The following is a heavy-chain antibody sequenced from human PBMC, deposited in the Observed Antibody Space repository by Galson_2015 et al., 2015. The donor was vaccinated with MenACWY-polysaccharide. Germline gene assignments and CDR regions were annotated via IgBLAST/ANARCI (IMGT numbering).Heavy chain of an antibody. CDR3: ARAGIAVAAPLRVGYYYGMDV. CDR1: GGSFSGYY. J-gene: IGHJ6*02. V-gene: IGHV4-34*01. CDR2: INHRGST. Sequence: ETLSLTCAVYGGSFSGYYWSWIRQPPGKGREGIGEINHRGSTNSNPSLKSRVTISVDTSKNQFSLKLSSVTAADTAVYYCARAGIAVAAPLRVGYYYGMDVWGQGTTVTVSS. D-gene: IGHD6-19*01.